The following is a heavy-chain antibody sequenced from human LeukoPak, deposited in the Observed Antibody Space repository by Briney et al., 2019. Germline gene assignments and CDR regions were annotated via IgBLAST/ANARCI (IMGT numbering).Heavy chain of an antibody. CDR2: ISGSGGST. D-gene: IGHD3-9*01. Sequence: PGGSLRLSCAASGFTFSSYAMSWVRQAPGKGLEWVSAISGSGGSTYYADSVKGRFTISRDNPKNTLYLQMNSLRAEDTAVYYCAKVSAVPDYDILTADMDVWGQGTTVTVSS. V-gene: IGHV3-23*01. CDR1: GFTFSSYA. J-gene: IGHJ6*02. CDR3: AKVSAVPDYDILTADMDV.